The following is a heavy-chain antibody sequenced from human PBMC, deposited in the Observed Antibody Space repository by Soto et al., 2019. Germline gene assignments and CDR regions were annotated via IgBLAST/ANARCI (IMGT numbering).Heavy chain of an antibody. CDR3: ARTSYYREGFDS. Sequence: SGPTLVNPTQTLTLTCTFSGFSLSTSGVGVGWIRQPPGKALEWLALIDWDDDKYYNTFLKTRLSISRDTSKTKVVLTMTNMDPLDTATYYCARTSYYREGFDSWGQGTLVTVSS. D-gene: IGHD3-10*01. J-gene: IGHJ5*01. V-gene: IGHV2-70*12. CDR2: IDWDDDK. CDR1: GFSLSTSGVG.